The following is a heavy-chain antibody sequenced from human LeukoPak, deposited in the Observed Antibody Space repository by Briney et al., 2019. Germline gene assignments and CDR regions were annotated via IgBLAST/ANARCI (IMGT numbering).Heavy chain of an antibody. CDR3: ARDLPPEYYYGSGSYHNEDLLFDY. D-gene: IGHD3-10*01. CDR1: GYTFTSYG. Sequence: ASVKVSCKASGYTFTSYGISWVRXXXXXXXXXXXXXXXXXXXXXYAQKLQGRVTMTTDTSTSTAYMELRSLRSDDTAVYYCARDLPPEYYYGSGSYHNEDLLFDYWGQGTLVTVSS. J-gene: IGHJ4*02. V-gene: IGHV1-18*01. CDR2: XXXXXXXX.